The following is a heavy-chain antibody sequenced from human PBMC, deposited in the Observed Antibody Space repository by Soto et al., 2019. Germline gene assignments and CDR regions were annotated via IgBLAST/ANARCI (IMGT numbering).Heavy chain of an antibody. J-gene: IGHJ4*02. CDR2: ISSTTNYI. CDR3: AIESEDLTSNFDY. CDR1: GFTFSRYS. V-gene: IGHV3-21*01. Sequence: EVQLVESGGGLVRPGGSLRLSCAASGFTFSRYSMNWVRQAPGKGLERVSSISSTTNYIYYAVSMKGRFTVSRDNAKNSVYLDMNSLSAEDTAVYYCAIESEDLTSNFDYWGQGTLVTVSS.